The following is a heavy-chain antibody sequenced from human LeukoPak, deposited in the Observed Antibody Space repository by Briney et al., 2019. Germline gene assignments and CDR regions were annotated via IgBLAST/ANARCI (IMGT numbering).Heavy chain of an antibody. V-gene: IGHV1-18*04. CDR2: ISAYSGNT. CDR3: ARELSADTSVGHLAH. J-gene: IGHJ4*02. CDR1: GYTFTTYG. Sequence: ASVKVSCKASGYTFTTYGITWVRQAPGQGLERMGYISAYSGNTNYARKLQGRVTMTTDTSTTTAYMELRSLRSDDTAVYYCARELSADTSVGHLAHWGQGTLVTVSS. D-gene: IGHD5-18*01.